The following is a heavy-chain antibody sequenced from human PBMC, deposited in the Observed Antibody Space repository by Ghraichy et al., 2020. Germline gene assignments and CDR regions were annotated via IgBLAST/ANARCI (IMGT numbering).Heavy chain of an antibody. J-gene: IGHJ6*02. CDR1: GFTFSDYY. Sequence: GESLNISCAASGFTFSDYYMSWIRQAPGKGLEWVSYISSSGSTIYYADSVKGRFTISRDNAKNSLYLQMNSLRAEDTAVYYCARVLVVKGMDVWGQGTTVTVSS. CDR2: ISSSGSTI. V-gene: IGHV3-11*01. D-gene: IGHD2-15*01. CDR3: ARVLVVKGMDV.